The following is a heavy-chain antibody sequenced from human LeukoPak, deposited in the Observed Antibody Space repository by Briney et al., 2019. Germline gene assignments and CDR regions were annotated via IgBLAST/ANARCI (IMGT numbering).Heavy chain of an antibody. CDR1: GYTFTNYG. CDR2: ISAYNGNT. CDR3: ARGPYCSSTSCYTAGEFFQH. J-gene: IGHJ1*01. V-gene: IGHV1-18*01. D-gene: IGHD2-2*02. Sequence: ASVKVSCKASGYTFTNYGISWVRQAPGQGLEWMGWISAYNGNTNYAQKLQGRVTMTTDTSTSTAYMDLRSLRSDDTAVYYCARGPYCSSTSCYTAGEFFQHWGQGTLVTVSS.